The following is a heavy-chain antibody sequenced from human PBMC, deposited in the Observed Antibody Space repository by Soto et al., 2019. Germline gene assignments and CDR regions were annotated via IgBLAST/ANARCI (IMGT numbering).Heavy chain of an antibody. Sequence: QVQLVQSGAEVKKPGSSVKVSCKASGGTFSSYGISWVRQAPGQGLEWMGGIIPIFGTANYAQKFQGRVTINADKSTSTAYMELSPLRSDDTAVYYCARGGRATNGTGYYYYGMDVWGQGTTVTVSS. CDR2: IIPIFGTA. CDR3: ARGGRATNGTGYYYYGMDV. D-gene: IGHD1-26*01. J-gene: IGHJ6*02. CDR1: GGTFSSYG. V-gene: IGHV1-69*06.